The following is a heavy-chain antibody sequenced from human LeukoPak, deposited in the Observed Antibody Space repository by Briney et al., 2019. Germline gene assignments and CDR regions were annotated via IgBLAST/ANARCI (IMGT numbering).Heavy chain of an antibody. CDR3: ARLGSRGDF. CDR1: GYTFTTYD. Sequence: ASVKVSCKASGYTFTTYDISWVRQATGQGLEWMGWMNPNSANTGCAHEFQGRVIMTRNTSINTAYMELSRLGFDDTALYYCARLGSRGDFWGQGTLVTVSS. CDR2: MNPNSANT. D-gene: IGHD7-27*01. J-gene: IGHJ4*02. V-gene: IGHV1-8*01.